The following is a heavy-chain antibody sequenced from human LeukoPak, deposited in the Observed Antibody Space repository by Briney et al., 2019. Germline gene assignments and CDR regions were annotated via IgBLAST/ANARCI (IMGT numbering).Heavy chain of an antibody. V-gene: IGHV1-8*01. J-gene: IGHJ4*02. D-gene: IGHD6-13*01. CDR1: GYTFTSHD. Sequence: ASVKVSCKASGYTFTSHDINWVRQATGQGLEWMGWMNPNSGNTGYAQKFQGRVTMTRDTSINTAYMELHSLRSEDTAVYYCARGYSPTLRTAGNDYWGQGTLVTVSS. CDR3: ARGYSPTLRTAGNDY. CDR2: MNPNSGNT.